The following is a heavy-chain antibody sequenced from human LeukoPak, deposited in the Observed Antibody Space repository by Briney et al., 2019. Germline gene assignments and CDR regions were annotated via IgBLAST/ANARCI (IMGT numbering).Heavy chain of an antibody. CDR3: ARGGYSNGTNWFDP. Sequence: SETLSLTCIVSGGSISRDYWTWIRQPPGKGLEWIGHIYYSGSTRYNPSLKSRVTISVDTSKNQISLKVSSVTAADTALYYCARGGYSNGTNWFDPWGQGTLVTVSS. J-gene: IGHJ5*02. V-gene: IGHV4-59*01. CDR1: GGSISRDY. CDR2: IYYSGST. D-gene: IGHD4-11*01.